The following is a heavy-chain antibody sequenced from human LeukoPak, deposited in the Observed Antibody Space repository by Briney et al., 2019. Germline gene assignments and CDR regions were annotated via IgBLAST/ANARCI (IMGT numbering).Heavy chain of an antibody. V-gene: IGHV1-18*01. D-gene: IGHD3-3*01. CDR1: GYTFTSYG. J-gene: IGHJ4*02. CDR3: ARDLLESDFWSGLSY. Sequence: GASVKVSCKASGYTFTSYGISWVRQAPGQGLEWMGWISAYNGNTNYAQKLQGRVTMTTDTSTSTAYMELRSLRSDDTAVYYCARDLLESDFWSGLSYWGQGTLVTVSS. CDR2: ISAYNGNT.